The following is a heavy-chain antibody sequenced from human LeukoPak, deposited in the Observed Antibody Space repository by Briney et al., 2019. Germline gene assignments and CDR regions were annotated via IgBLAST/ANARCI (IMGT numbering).Heavy chain of an antibody. CDR1: GFTFSSYW. CDR3: ATGDSHGFDI. V-gene: IGHV3-74*01. D-gene: IGHD2-15*01. J-gene: IGHJ3*02. CDR2: INSDGSNT. Sequence: PGGSLRLSCAASGFTFSSYWMNWVRQAPGKGLVWVSRINSDGSNTNYADSVKGRFTISRDNAKNTLYLQMNSLRAEDTAVYYCATGDSHGFDIWGQGTLVTVSS.